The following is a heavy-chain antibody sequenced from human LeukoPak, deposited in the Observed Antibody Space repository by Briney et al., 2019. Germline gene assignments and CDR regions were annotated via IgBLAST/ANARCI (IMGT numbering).Heavy chain of an antibody. CDR2: FDPEDGET. CDR3: ATDLGYDFWSGYRAS. J-gene: IGHJ5*02. V-gene: IGHV1-24*01. Sequence: ASVKVSCKVSGYTLTELSMHWVRQAPGKGLEWMGGFDPEDGETIYVQKFQGRVTMTEDTSTDTAYMELSSLRSEDTAVYYCATDLGYDFWSGYRASWGQGTLVTVSS. CDR1: GYTLTELS. D-gene: IGHD3-3*01.